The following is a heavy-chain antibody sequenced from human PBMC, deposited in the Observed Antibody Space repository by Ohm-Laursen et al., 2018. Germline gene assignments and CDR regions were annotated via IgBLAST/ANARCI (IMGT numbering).Heavy chain of an antibody. D-gene: IGHD6-19*01. Sequence: GSLRLSCTASGSTFSDYYMSWIRQAPGKGLEWISYINRGGSTIHYSDSVKGRFTISRDNAKNSLSLQMNSLRAEDTAVYYCAKEEQQWLVNSVGTFDIWGQGTMVSVSS. J-gene: IGHJ3*02. V-gene: IGHV3-11*01. CDR1: GSTFSDYY. CDR3: AKEEQQWLVNSVGTFDI. CDR2: INRGGSTI.